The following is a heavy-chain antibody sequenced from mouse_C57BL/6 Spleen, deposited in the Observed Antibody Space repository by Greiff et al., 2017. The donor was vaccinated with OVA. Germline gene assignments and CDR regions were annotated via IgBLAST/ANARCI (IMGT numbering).Heavy chain of an antibody. CDR3: ARVYDYDGGYYAMDY. V-gene: IGHV2-6*01. CDR1: GFSLTSYG. CDR2: IWGVGST. D-gene: IGHD2-4*01. J-gene: IGHJ4*01. Sequence: VQLQQSGPGLVAPSQSLSITCTVSGFSLTSYGVDWVRQSPGKGLEWLGVIWGVGSTNYNSALKSRLSISKDNSKSQVFLKMNSLQTDDTAMYYCARVYDYDGGYYAMDYWGQGTSVTVSS.